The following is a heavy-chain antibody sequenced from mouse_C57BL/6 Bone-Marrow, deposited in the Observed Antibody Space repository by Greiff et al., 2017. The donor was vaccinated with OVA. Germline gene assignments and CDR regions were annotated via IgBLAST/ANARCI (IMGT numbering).Heavy chain of an antibody. CDR3: ARQEAQAPYYYAMDY. D-gene: IGHD3-2*02. Sequence: DVKLVESGGGLVQPGGSLKLSCAASGFTFSDYYMYWVRQTPEKRLEWVAYISNGGGSTYYPDTVKGRFTISRDNAKNTLYLQMSRLKSEDTAMYYCARQEAQAPYYYAMDYWGQGTSVTVSS. CDR1: GFTFSDYY. CDR2: ISNGGGST. V-gene: IGHV5-12*01. J-gene: IGHJ4*01.